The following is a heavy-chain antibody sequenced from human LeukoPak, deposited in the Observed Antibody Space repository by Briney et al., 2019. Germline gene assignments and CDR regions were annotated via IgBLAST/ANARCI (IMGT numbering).Heavy chain of an antibody. D-gene: IGHD3-10*01. CDR3: ARDHYGSGYGSTFDY. J-gene: IGHJ4*02. CDR2: ISSSGITI. Sequence: GSLRLSCAASGFTFSSYSMNWVRQAPGKGLEWVSYISSSGITIYYADSVKGRFTISRDNAKNSLYLQMSSLRAEDTAVYYCARDHYGSGYGSTFDYWGQGTLVTVSS. V-gene: IGHV3-48*04. CDR1: GFTFSSYS.